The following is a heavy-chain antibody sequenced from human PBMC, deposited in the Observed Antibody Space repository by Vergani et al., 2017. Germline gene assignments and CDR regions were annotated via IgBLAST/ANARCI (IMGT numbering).Heavy chain of an antibody. CDR2: IKNKTDGGTT. V-gene: IGHV3-15*01. J-gene: IGHJ6*02. D-gene: IGHD6-19*01. Sequence: EVQLVESGGGLVKPGGSLRLSCAASGFTFSNAWMSWVRQAPGKGLEWVGRIKNKTDGGTTDYAAPVKGRFTISRDDSKNTLYLQMNSLKTEDTAVYYCTTDPSSGWYYYYYGMDVWGQGTTVTVSS. CDR1: GFTFSNAW. CDR3: TTDPSSGWYYYYYGMDV.